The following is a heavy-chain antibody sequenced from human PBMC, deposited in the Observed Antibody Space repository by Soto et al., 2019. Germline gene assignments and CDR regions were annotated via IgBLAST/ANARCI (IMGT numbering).Heavy chain of an antibody. V-gene: IGHV3-74*01. J-gene: IGHJ6*02. CDR3: ARGAKNVYAMDV. CDR2: IKFDGSST. CDR1: GFTFSSYA. Sequence: PGGSLRLSCAASGFTFSSYAMSWVRQAPGKGLEWVSRIKFDGSSTYYGDSVKGRFTISRDDAKNTLFLQMNGLRVDDTAVYYCARGAKNVYAMDVWGQGTTVTVSS. D-gene: IGHD1-1*01.